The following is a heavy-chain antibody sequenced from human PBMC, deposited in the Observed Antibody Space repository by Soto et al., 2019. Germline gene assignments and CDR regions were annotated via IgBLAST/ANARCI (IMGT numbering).Heavy chain of an antibody. D-gene: IGHD3-10*01. J-gene: IGHJ3*02. CDR1: GFTVSSNY. CDR3: ARPLWFGPTDAFDI. CDR2: IYSGGST. Sequence: EVQLVESGGGLIQPGGSLRLSCAASGFTVSSNYMSWVRQAPGKGLEWVSVIYSGGSTYYADSVKGRFTISRDNSKNTLYLQMNSLGAEDTAVYYCARPLWFGPTDAFDIWGQGTMVTVSS. V-gene: IGHV3-53*01.